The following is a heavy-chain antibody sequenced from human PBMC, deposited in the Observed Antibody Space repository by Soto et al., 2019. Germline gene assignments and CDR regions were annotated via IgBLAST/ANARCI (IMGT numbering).Heavy chain of an antibody. D-gene: IGHD2-2*01. CDR2: INNYNGDT. CDR3: ARDIILVLSSANHHDAFAI. V-gene: IGHV1-18*01. J-gene: IGHJ3*02. CDR1: GYMFPIYG. Sequence: ASVKVSCKAFGYMFPIYGITWVRQAPGQGLEWMGWINNYNGDTNYAQKFQGRVTLTTDSSTTTAYLELRSLTSDDTAVYYCARDIILVLSSANHHDAFAIWGKGTMVTGS.